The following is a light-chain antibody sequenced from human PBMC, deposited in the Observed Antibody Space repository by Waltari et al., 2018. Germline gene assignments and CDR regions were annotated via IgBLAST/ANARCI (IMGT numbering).Light chain of an antibody. CDR3: QQTYSAFLS. CDR1: QRINNY. CDR2: SAS. Sequence: DIQMTQSPSSLSASVGDRVTITCRASQRINNYVNWYHQKPGKAPNLLSYSASTLQVGVPSRFSGSGYGTDFTLTISSLQTEDFGTYYCQQTYSAFLSFDGGTRVEV. J-gene: IGKJ4*01. V-gene: IGKV1-39*01.